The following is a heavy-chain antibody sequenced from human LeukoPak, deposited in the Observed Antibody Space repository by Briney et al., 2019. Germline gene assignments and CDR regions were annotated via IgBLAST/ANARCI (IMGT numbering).Heavy chain of an antibody. CDR2: IYHSGSA. CDR1: GFSISSGYY. D-gene: IGHD3-22*01. J-gene: IGHJ3*02. CDR3: ARDRGYYDTSGYYGDAFDI. Sequence: SETLSLTCTVSGFSISSGYYWGWIRQPPGKGLEWIGDIYHSGSAYYNPSLKSRVTLSVDTSKNQFSLNLTSVTAADTAVYYCARDRGYYDTSGYYGDAFDIWGQGTKVTVSS. V-gene: IGHV4-38-2*02.